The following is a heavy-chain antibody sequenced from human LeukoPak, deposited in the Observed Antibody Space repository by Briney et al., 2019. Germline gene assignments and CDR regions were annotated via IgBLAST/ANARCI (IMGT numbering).Heavy chain of an antibody. J-gene: IGHJ5*02. V-gene: IGHV4-4*09. D-gene: IGHD6-13*01. CDR1: GGSISSYY. CDR2: IYTSGST. Sequence: SETLSLTCTVSGGSISSYYWSWIRQPPGKGLEWIGYIYTSGSTNYNPSLKSRVTISVDTSKNQFSLKLSSVTAADTAVYYCASSGYSSSWSLNWFDPWGQGTLVTVSS. CDR3: ASSGYSSSWSLNWFDP.